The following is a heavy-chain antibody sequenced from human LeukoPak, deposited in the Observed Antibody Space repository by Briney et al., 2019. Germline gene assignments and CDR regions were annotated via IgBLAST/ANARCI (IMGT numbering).Heavy chain of an antibody. J-gene: IGHJ4*02. CDR2: INPNSGGT. CDR1: GYTFTGYY. V-gene: IGHV1-2*02. CDR3: ARDLDDYGDYPHKYYFDY. D-gene: IGHD4-17*01. Sequence: ASVKVSCKASGYTFTGYYMHWVRQAPGQGLEWMGWINPNSGGTNYAQKFQGRVTMTRDTSISTAYMELSRLRSDDTAVYYCARDLDDYGDYPHKYYFDYWGQGTLVTVSS.